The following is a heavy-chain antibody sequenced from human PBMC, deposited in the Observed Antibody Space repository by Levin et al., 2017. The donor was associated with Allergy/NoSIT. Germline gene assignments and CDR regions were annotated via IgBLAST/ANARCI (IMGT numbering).Heavy chain of an antibody. Sequence: QPGGSLRLSCAASGFSLRTSDMNWVRQAPGKGLEWISFITKPSRTISYADSVKGRFTVSRVNVKNLLYLDMNSLRAEDTAVYYCVTDESGDEDFDYWGQGTLVTVSS. CDR3: VTDESGDEDFDY. V-gene: IGHV3-48*01. CDR2: ITKPSRTI. CDR1: GFSLRTSD. J-gene: IGHJ4*02. D-gene: IGHD7-27*01.